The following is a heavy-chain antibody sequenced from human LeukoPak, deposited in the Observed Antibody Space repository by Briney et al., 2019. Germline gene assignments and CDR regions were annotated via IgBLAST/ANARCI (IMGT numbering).Heavy chain of an antibody. Sequence: GGSLRLSCAASGFTFSSYWMTWVRQAPGKGLEWVANIKPDGSEKSYVDSVRGRFTISGDNAKNSLYLQMNSLRAEDTAVYYCARSLTGVTSYWGQGTLVTVSS. CDR2: IKPDGSEK. CDR3: ARSLTGVTSY. CDR1: GFTFSSYW. J-gene: IGHJ4*02. V-gene: IGHV3-7*01. D-gene: IGHD7-27*01.